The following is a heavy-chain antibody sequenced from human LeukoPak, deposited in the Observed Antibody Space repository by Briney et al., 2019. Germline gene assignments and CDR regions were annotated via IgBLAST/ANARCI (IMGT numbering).Heavy chain of an antibody. D-gene: IGHD2-21*01. CDR1: GYSISSGYY. J-gene: IGHJ4*02. V-gene: IGHV4-38-2*02. CDR2: IYHSGST. Sequence: SETLSLTCTVSGYSISSGYYWGWIRQPPGKGLEWIGSIYHSGSTYYNPSLKSRVTISVDTSKNQFSLKLSSVTAADTAVYYCARRVGVALDYWGQGTLVTVSS. CDR3: ARRVGVALDY.